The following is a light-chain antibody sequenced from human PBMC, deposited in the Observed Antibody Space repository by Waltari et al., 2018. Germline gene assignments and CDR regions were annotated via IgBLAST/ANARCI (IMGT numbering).Light chain of an antibody. CDR1: HSNIGSNT. CDR2: TNV. Sequence: QSLLTQPPSASGTPGQRVTISCSGSHSNIGSNTVDWCQQLPGKAPKLTLSTNVQRPAGVPDRFSGSRSGTSASLAISGLQSDDEADYYCASWDDRLTAVVFGGGTKLTVL. J-gene: IGLJ2*01. V-gene: IGLV1-44*01. CDR3: ASWDDRLTAVV.